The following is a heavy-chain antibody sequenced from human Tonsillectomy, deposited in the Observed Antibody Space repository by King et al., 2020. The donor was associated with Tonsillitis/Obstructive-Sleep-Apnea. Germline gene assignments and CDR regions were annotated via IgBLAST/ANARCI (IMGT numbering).Heavy chain of an antibody. D-gene: IGHD3-16*01. Sequence: VQLQQSGPGLVKPSQTLSLSCAISGDSVSRNTAAWNWIRQSPSRGLEWLGRTYYRSKWYNDYAVSLKGRITINTDTSKNQFSLQLNSVTPEDTAVYYCASGLALVWGQGTLVTVSS. CDR1: GDSVSRNTAA. CDR3: ASGLALV. CDR2: TYYRSKWYN. V-gene: IGHV6-1*01. J-gene: IGHJ1*01.